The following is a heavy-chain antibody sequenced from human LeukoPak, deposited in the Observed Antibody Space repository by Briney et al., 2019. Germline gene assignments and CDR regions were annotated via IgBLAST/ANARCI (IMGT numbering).Heavy chain of an antibody. J-gene: IGHJ4*02. CDR2: IYPGDSDT. D-gene: IGHD3-22*01. CDR1: GYSFTSYW. Sequence: GESLKISCKGSGYSFTSYWIGWVRQMPGKGPEWMGIIYPGDSDTRYSPSFQGQVTISADKSISTAYLQWSSLKASDTAMYYCARLFRNYYDSSGRGRLDYWGQGTLVTVSS. V-gene: IGHV5-51*01. CDR3: ARLFRNYYDSSGRGRLDY.